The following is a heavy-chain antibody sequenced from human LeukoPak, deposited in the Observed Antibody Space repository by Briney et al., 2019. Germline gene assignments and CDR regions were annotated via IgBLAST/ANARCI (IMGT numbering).Heavy chain of an antibody. CDR2: MSPNSGDT. D-gene: IGHD3-10*01. CDR3: ARNYYGSGSFEN. J-gene: IGHJ4*02. CDR1: GYTFTNYD. Sequence: ASVKVSSKASGYTFTNYDINWVRQATGRGLEWMGWMSPNSGDTGYAQNFQGRVTLTRDTSISTAYMELSSLKSEDTAVYYCARNYYGSGSFENWGQGTLVTVSS. V-gene: IGHV1-8*01.